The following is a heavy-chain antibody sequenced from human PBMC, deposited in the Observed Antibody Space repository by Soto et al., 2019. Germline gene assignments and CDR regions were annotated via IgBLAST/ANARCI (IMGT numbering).Heavy chain of an antibody. CDR1: GYTFTSYD. CDR3: ARGRPTTCNTGVCPGRFDP. V-gene: IGHV1-8*01. CDR2: MNPNSGNT. Sequence: ASVKVSCKASGYTFTSYDINWVRQATGQGLEWMGWMNPNSGNTGYAQKFQGRVTMTRNTSISTAYMELSSLRSEDTAVYYCARGRPTTCNTGVCPGRFDPWGPGGLVTVCS. J-gene: IGHJ5*02. D-gene: IGHD2-8*01.